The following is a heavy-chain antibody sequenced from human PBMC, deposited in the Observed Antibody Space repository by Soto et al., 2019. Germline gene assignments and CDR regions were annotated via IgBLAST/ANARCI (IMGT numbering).Heavy chain of an antibody. D-gene: IGHD6-13*01. CDR2: IYYSGST. Sequence: TSETLSLTCTFSGCSISSYYWSWIRQPPGKGLEWIGYIYYSGSTDYNPSLKSRLTMSIDTSNNQFSLELSSVTAADTAVYYCARAYSDSWYYFDYWGQGTLVTVSS. CDR1: GCSISSYY. CDR3: ARAYSDSWYYFDY. V-gene: IGHV4-59*01. J-gene: IGHJ4*02.